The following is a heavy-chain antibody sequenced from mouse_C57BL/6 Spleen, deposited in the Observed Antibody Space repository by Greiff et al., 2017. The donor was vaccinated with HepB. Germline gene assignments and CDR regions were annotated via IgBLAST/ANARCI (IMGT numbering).Heavy chain of an antibody. Sequence: EVMLVESGPGMVKPSQSLSLTCTVTGYSITSGYDWHWIRHFPGNKLEWMGYISYSGSTNYNPSLKSRISITHDTSKNHFFLKLNSVTTEDTATYYCARGVYDSAWFAYWGQGTLVTVSA. J-gene: IGHJ3*01. CDR2: ISYSGST. CDR1: GYSITSGYD. CDR3: ARGVYDSAWFAY. V-gene: IGHV3-1*01. D-gene: IGHD2-3*01.